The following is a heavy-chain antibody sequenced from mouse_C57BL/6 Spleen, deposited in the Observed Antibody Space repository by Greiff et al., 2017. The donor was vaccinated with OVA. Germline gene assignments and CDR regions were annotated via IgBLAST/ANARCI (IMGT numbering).Heavy chain of an antibody. D-gene: IGHD1-1*01. CDR3: ARDGYGSSRAY. J-gene: IGHJ3*01. CDR1: GFTFSDYY. CDR2: INSDGSST. Sequence: DVKLVESEGGLVKPGSSMKLSCNASGFTFSDYYMAWVSQVPEKGLEWVGNINSDGSSTYYLDSLKSSFIISRDNAKNILYLQMSSLKSEDTATYYCARDGYGSSRAYWGQGTLVTVSA. V-gene: IGHV5-16*01.